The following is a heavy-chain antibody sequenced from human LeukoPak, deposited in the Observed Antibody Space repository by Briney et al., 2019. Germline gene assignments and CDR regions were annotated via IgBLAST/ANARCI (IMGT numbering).Heavy chain of an antibody. CDR3: ARVVPEWNYYDSSGYSDY. CDR2: ISYDGSNK. J-gene: IGHJ4*02. D-gene: IGHD3-22*01. V-gene: IGHV3-30*03. Sequence: PGGSLRLSCAASGFTFSSYGMHWVRQAPGKGLEWVAVISYDGSNKYYADSVKGRFTISRDNSKNTLYLQMNSLRAEDTAVYYCARVVPEWNYYDSSGYSDYWGQGTLVTVSS. CDR1: GFTFSSYG.